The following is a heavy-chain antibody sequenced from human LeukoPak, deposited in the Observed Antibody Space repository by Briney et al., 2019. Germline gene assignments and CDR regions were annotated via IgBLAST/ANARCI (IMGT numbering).Heavy chain of an antibody. CDR3: ARDLYGGNSRYAA. CDR1: GGTFSSYA. J-gene: IGHJ5*02. D-gene: IGHD4-23*01. V-gene: IGHV1-69*01. Sequence: ASVKVSCKASGGTFSSYAISWVRQAPGQGPEWMGGIIPIFGTANYAQKFQGRVTITADESTSTAYMELSSLRSEDTAVYYCARDLYGGNSRYAAWGQGTLVTVSS. CDR2: IIPIFGTA.